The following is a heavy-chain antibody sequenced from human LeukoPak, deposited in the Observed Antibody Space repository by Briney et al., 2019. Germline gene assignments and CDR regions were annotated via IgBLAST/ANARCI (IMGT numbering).Heavy chain of an antibody. J-gene: IGHJ6*03. CDR2: ISGSGGST. V-gene: IGHV3-23*01. Sequence: GGSLRLSCAASGFAFTNYVMNWVRQAPGKGLEWVSGISGSGGSTYYAASVRGRFTISRDRSKNTVFLQMSSLRAEDTAAYYCAKGPNSDFWSGYSHYMDVWGKGTTAIVPS. CDR1: GFAFTNYV. D-gene: IGHD3-3*01. CDR3: AKGPNSDFWSGYSHYMDV.